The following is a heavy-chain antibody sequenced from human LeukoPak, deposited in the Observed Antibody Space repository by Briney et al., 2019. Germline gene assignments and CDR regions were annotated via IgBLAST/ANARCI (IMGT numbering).Heavy chain of an antibody. CDR3: AKEDYYDSSGYSLFDY. V-gene: IGHV3-23*01. CDR2: ISGSGDNT. CDR1: GFTFRNYA. Sequence: GGSLRLSCAASGFTFRNYAMSWVRQAPGKGLEWVSTISGSGDNTYYADSVKGRFNISRDNSKNTLYLQMNSLRAEDTAVYYCAKEDYYDSSGYSLFDYWGQGTLVTVPS. D-gene: IGHD3-22*01. J-gene: IGHJ4*02.